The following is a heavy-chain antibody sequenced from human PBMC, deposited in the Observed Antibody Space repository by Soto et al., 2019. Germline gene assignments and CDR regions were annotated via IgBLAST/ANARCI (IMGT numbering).Heavy chain of an antibody. CDR3: ARLPKGSLVTA. D-gene: IGHD2-21*02. J-gene: IGHJ4*02. V-gene: IGHV3-48*02. Sequence: LVASGGGLVHPGESLRLACEGSGFRFSDNSMNWVRQDPGKGMQLISYISSNGEITYYAVSVKGRFTGSRDNANNALYLPMNSLSDDDTATYYCARLPKGSLVTAWGQGARVTVAS. CDR2: ISSNGEIT. CDR1: GFRFSDNS.